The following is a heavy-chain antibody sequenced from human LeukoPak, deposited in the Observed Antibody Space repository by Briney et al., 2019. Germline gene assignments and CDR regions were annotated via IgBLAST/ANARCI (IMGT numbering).Heavy chain of an antibody. CDR1: GGSISSGGYY. CDR3: ARHSNSNNGVDWFDP. Sequence: SETLSLTCTVSGGSISSGGYYWSWLRQHPGKGLEWIGYIYYSGSTYYNPSLKSRVTISVDTSKNQFSLKLSSVTAADTAVYYCARHSNSNNGVDWFDPWGQGTQVTVSS. CDR2: IYYSGST. D-gene: IGHD1/OR15-1a*01. V-gene: IGHV4-31*03. J-gene: IGHJ5*02.